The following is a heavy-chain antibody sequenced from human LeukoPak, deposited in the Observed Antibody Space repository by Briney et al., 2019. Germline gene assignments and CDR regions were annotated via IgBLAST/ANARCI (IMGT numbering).Heavy chain of an antibody. J-gene: IGHJ3*02. CDR3: AKRLWESKGLDPFDI. D-gene: IGHD5-18*01. CDR2: IRYDGSNK. CDR1: GFTFSSYG. Sequence: GGSLRLSCAASGFTFSSYGMHWVRQAPGKGLEWVAFIRYDGSNKYYADSVKGRFTISRGNAKNSLYLQMNSLRADDTALYYCAKRLWESKGLDPFDIWGQGTMVTVSS. V-gene: IGHV3-30*02.